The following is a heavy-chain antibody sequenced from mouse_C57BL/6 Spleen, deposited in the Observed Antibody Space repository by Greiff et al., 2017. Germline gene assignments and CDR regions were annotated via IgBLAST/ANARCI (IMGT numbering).Heavy chain of an antibody. Sequence: VQGVESGAELVKPGASVKISCKASGYAFSSYWMNWVKQRPGKGLEWIGQIYPGDGDTNYNGKFKGKATLTADKSSSTAYMQLSSLTSEDSAVYFCARGELGWFAYWGQGTLVTVSA. V-gene: IGHV1-80*01. D-gene: IGHD4-1*01. CDR3: ARGELGWFAY. J-gene: IGHJ3*01. CDR1: GYAFSSYW. CDR2: IYPGDGDT.